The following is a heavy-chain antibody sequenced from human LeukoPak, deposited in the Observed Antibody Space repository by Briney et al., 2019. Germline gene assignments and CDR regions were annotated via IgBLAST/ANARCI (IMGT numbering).Heavy chain of an antibody. Sequence: PSETLSLTCAVYGGSFSDYYWSGIRQPPGKGLEWIGEINHRRSTNNNPSLMSRVTISVDTSKNQFSLRLRSVTAADTAVYYCARAGALLVATPGAFDIWGQGTMVTVSS. V-gene: IGHV4-34*01. CDR1: GGSFSDYY. CDR2: INHRRST. D-gene: IGHD5-12*01. CDR3: ARAGALLVATPGAFDI. J-gene: IGHJ3*02.